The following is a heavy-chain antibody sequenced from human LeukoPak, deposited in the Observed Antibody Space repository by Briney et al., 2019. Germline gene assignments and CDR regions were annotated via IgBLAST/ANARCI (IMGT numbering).Heavy chain of an antibody. D-gene: IGHD3-10*01. CDR1: GFTFDDYA. V-gene: IGHV3-9*01. CDR3: AKDLYGSGDY. J-gene: IGHJ4*02. Sequence: GGSLRLSCAASGFTFDDYAMHSVRQAPGKGLEWVSGITWNSGSLGYADSVKGRFTISRDNAKNSLYLQMNSLRAEDTALYYCAKDLYGSGDYWGQGTLVTVSS. CDR2: ITWNSGSL.